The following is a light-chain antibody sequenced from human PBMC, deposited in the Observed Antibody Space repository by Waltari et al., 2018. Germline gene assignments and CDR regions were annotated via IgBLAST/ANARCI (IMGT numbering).Light chain of an antibody. V-gene: IGKV1-39*01. CDR3: QQSYSPLT. Sequence: DFQRTQTPSSLSPSVGDRVTITCRASQSISTYLNWYQQKPGKAPNLLIYAASSLQSGVPSRFSGSGSGTDFTLTISSLQPEDFATYYCQQSYSPLTFGGGTKVEIK. CDR2: AAS. J-gene: IGKJ4*01. CDR1: QSISTY.